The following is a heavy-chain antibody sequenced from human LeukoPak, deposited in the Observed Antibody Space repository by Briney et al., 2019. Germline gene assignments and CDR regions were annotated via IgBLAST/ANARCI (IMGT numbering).Heavy chain of an antibody. D-gene: IGHD4-17*01. V-gene: IGHV4-59*02. CDR3: ARESDFGFRDAFDI. J-gene: IGHJ3*02. CDR1: GGSVSSYY. CDR2: LSHSGSS. Sequence: SETLSLTCTVSGGSVSSYYWSWIRRPPRRGLEWIAYLSHSGSSDSNPSLTSRVTTLVDTSKNQFSLKLTSVTAADTAVYYCARESDFGFRDAFDIWGQGTMVTVSS.